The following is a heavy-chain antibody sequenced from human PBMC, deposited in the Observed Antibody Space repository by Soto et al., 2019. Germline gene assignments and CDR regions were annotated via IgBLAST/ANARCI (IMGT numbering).Heavy chain of an antibody. J-gene: IGHJ6*02. Sequence: ASVKVSCTVSGYTLTELSMHWVRQAPGKGLEWMGGFDPEDGETIYAQKFQGRVTMTEDTSTDTAYMELSSLRSEDTAVYYCARIGIVVVTAAITANCYYCYYRMDVWGQGTTVTFSS. CDR3: ARIGIVVVTAAITANCYYCYYRMDV. V-gene: IGHV1-24*01. CDR1: GYTLTELS. CDR2: FDPEDGET. D-gene: IGHD2-2*02.